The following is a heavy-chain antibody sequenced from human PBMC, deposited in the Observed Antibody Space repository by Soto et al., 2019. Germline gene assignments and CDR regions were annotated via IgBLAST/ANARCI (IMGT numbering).Heavy chain of an antibody. CDR1: GGSFSGYY. V-gene: IGHV4-34*01. CDR3: ASLTPYYDILTGSHNFDY. D-gene: IGHD3-9*01. CDR2: INHSGST. J-gene: IGHJ4*02. Sequence: PSETLSLTCAVYGGSFSGYYWSWIRQPPGKGLEWIGEINHSGSTNYNPSLKSRVTISVDTSKNQFSLKLSSVTAADTAVYYCASLTPYYDILTGSHNFDYWGQGTLVTVSS.